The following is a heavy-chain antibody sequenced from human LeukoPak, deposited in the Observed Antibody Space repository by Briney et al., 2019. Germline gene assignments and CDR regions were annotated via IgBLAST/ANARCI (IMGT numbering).Heavy chain of an antibody. CDR1: RFTFSSYS. CDR3: ASLDPWYRSGWTIPLDAFDI. V-gene: IGHV3-21*01. Sequence: PGGSVTLSCAASRFTFSSYSMNWLPQARGKGLVGLSYNSSSSSHIYYADSVKGRLTISRDNAKNSLYMQMNSLRAEDTAVYYCASLDPWYRSGWTIPLDAFDIWGQGTMGTVSS. CDR2: NSSSSSHI. D-gene: IGHD6-19*01. J-gene: IGHJ3*02.